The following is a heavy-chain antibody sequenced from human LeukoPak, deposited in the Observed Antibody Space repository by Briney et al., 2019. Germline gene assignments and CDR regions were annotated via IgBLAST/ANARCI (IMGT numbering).Heavy chain of an antibody. CDR1: GFTFGSYA. V-gene: IGHV3-23*01. Sequence: GGSLRLSCAASGFTFGSYAMSWVRQAPGKGLEWVSAISGSGGSTYYADSVKGRFTISRDNSKNTLYLQMNSLRAEDTAVYYCAKGVWEDRETYYYGSGSPGHIDYWGQGTLVTVSS. J-gene: IGHJ4*02. CDR2: ISGSGGST. D-gene: IGHD3-10*01. CDR3: AKGVWEDRETYYYGSGSPGHIDY.